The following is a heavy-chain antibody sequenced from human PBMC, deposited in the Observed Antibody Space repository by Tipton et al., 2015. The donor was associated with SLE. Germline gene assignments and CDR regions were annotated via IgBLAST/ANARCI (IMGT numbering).Heavy chain of an antibody. D-gene: IGHD1-7*01. CDR1: GGSISSGSYY. Sequence: LRLSCTVSGGSISSGSYYWSWIRQPAGKGLEWIGRIYTSGSTNYNPSLKSRVTISVDTSKNQFSLKLSSVTAADTAVYYCAARTRDVLYYYYMDVWGKGTTVTVSS. CDR3: AARTRDVLYYYYMDV. J-gene: IGHJ6*03. V-gene: IGHV4-61*02. CDR2: IYTSGST.